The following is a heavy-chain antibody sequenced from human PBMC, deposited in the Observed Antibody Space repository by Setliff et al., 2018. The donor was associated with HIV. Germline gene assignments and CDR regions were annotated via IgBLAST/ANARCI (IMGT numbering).Heavy chain of an antibody. CDR1: GYSFTGYW. CDR3: VRDQIGDVQVAGTWGT. V-gene: IGHV5-51*01. Sequence: PGESLKISCKGSGYSFTGYWIGWVRQMPGKGLEWTGIIYPGDSDTKYSPSFQGQVTISVDKSISTAFLQWSSLAASDTAMYYCVRDQIGDVQVAGTWGTWGQGTLVTVSS. D-gene: IGHD6-19*01. J-gene: IGHJ5*02. CDR2: IYPGDSDT.